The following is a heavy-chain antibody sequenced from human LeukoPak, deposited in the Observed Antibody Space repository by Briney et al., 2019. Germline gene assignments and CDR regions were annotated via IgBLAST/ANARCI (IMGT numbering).Heavy chain of an antibody. V-gene: IGHV4-38-2*01. CDR2: IYHSGNT. Sequence: PSETLSLTCAVSGYSISNGYYWGWIRQPPGKGLEWIRSIYHSGNTYYNPSLKSRVTISVDTSKNQFSLKLTSVTAADTAVYYCARRGSSGWYSDYWGQGALVTVSS. CDR1: GYSISNGYY. D-gene: IGHD6-19*01. J-gene: IGHJ4*02. CDR3: ARRGSSGWYSDY.